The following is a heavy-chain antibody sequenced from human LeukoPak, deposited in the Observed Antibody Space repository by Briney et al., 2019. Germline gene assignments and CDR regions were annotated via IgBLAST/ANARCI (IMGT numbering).Heavy chain of an antibody. J-gene: IGHJ4*02. D-gene: IGHD6-13*01. CDR3: ARGSLGYSSSWYPDY. Sequence: PGGSLRLSCAASGFTFSSYAMHWVRQAPGKGLEWVAVISYDGSNKYYADSVKGRFTISRDNSKNTLYLQMNSLRAEDTAVYYYARGSLGYSSSWYPDYWGQGTLVTVSS. CDR1: GFTFSSYA. CDR2: ISYDGSNK. V-gene: IGHV3-30-3*01.